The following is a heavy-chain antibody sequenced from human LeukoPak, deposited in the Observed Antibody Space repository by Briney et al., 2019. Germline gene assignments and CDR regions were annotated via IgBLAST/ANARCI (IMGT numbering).Heavy chain of an antibody. CDR2: ISAYKGNT. Sequence: ASVKVSCKASGYTFTSYGISWVRQAPGQGLEWVGWISAYKGNTDYAQKFQGRVTMTTDTSTSTAYMELRSLRSDDTAVYYCARGSGEHSPENWFDPWGQGTLVTVSS. CDR1: GYTFTSYG. D-gene: IGHD3-3*01. V-gene: IGHV1-18*01. J-gene: IGHJ5*02. CDR3: ARGSGEHSPENWFDP.